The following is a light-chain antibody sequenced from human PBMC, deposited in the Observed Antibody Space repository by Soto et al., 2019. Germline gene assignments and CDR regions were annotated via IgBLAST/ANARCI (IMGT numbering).Light chain of an antibody. J-gene: IGLJ1*01. CDR3: SSYAGSNNYV. V-gene: IGLV2-8*01. CDR2: AVN. Sequence: SALTQPPSASGSPGQAVTISCTGISSDVGGYKYVSWYQQYPGTAPKLMIYAVNKRPSGVPDRFSGSKSGNTASLTVSGLQAEDEADYYCSSYAGSNNYVFGTGTKVTVL. CDR1: SSDVGGYKY.